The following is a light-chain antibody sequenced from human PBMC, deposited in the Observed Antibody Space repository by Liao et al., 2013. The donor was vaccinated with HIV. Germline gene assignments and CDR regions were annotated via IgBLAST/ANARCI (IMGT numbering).Light chain of an antibody. CDR3: QSADSSGTYV. Sequence: SYELTQPSSVSVSPGQTAGITCSGDVLAKKFARWFQQKPGQAPVLVIYKDSERPSGIPERFSGSSSGTTVTLTISGVQAEDEADYYCQSADSSGTYVFGTGTKVTVL. CDR1: VLAKKF. V-gene: IGLV3-25*03. J-gene: IGLJ1*01. CDR2: KDS.